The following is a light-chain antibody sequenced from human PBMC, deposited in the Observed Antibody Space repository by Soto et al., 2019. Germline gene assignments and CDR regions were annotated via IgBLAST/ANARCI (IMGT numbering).Light chain of an antibody. V-gene: IGLV2-14*01. CDR3: SSYTSSSTYV. CDR1: SSDVGGYNY. Sequence: QSALTQPASVSGSPGQSITISCTGTSSDVGGYNYVSWYQQHPGKAPKLMIYEVSNRPSGVSNRFSGSKSGNTASLTISGXXXXXXXXXYCSSYTSSSTYVFGTGTKLTVL. J-gene: IGLJ1*01. CDR2: EVS.